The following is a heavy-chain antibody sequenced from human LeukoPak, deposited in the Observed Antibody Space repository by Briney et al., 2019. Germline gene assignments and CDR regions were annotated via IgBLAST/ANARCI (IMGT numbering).Heavy chain of an antibody. J-gene: IGHJ3*02. CDR3: TRTIEGAFDI. CDR2: IRSKAYGGTT. Sequence: GGSLRLSCTVSGFTFGDYAMSWVRQAPGKGLEWVGFIRSKAYGGTTEYAASVKGRFTISRDDSKSIAYLQMNSLKTEDTAVYYCTRTIEGAFDIWGQGAMVTVSS. V-gene: IGHV3-49*04. CDR1: GFTFGDYA. D-gene: IGHD5-24*01.